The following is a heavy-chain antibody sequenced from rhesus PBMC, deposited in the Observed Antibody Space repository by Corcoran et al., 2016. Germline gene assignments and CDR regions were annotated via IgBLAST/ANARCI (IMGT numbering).Heavy chain of an antibody. Sequence: QVQLQESGPGVVKPSETLSLTCAVSGGSISYSYWWSWIRQPPGTGLGWIGYIYGSSTRTNYNPSLKNRVTISTDTSKNQFALKLSCVTAAVTAVYYWARGGDVVVITPYGSLDVWGRGVLVTVSS. CDR3: ARGGDVVVITPYGSLDV. V-gene: IGHV4S10*01. CDR2: IYGSSTRT. J-gene: IGHJ5-2*02. D-gene: IGHD3-16*01. CDR1: GGSISYSYW.